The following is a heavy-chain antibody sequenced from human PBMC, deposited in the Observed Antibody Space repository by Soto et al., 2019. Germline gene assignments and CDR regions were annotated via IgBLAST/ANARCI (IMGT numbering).Heavy chain of an antibody. J-gene: IGHJ5*02. CDR3: ARSSSPHNWFDP. V-gene: IGHV1-69*13. CDR1: GGTFSSYA. Sequence: SVKVSCKASGGTFSSYAISWVRQAPGQGLEWMGGIIPIFGTANYAQKFQGRVTITADESTSTAYMELSSLRSEDTAVYYCARSSSPHNWFDPWGQGTLVTVSS. CDR2: IIPIFGTA. D-gene: IGHD6-13*01.